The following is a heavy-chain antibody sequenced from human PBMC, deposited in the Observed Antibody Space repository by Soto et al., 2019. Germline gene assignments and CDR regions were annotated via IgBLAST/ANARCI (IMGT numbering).Heavy chain of an antibody. CDR3: AREAALAVAGNYYNYGMDV. CDR2: ISAYNGNT. V-gene: IGHV1-18*01. J-gene: IGHJ6*02. Sequence: ASVKVSCKASGYTFTSYGISWVRQAPGQGLEWMGWISAYNGNTNYAQKLQGRVTMTTDTSTSTAYMELRSLRSDDTAVYYCAREAALAVAGNYYNYGMDVWGQGTTVTVSS. CDR1: GYTFTSYG. D-gene: IGHD6-19*01.